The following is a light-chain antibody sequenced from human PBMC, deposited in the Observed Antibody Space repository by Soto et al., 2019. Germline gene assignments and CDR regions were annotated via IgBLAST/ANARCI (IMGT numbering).Light chain of an antibody. CDR3: SSYSSSSTYVI. J-gene: IGLJ2*01. CDR1: SSDVGGYNY. V-gene: IGLV2-14*03. Sequence: QSALAQPASVSGSPGQSITISCTGTSSDVGGYNYVSWYQQHPGKVPKVMIYDVSTRPSGVSNRFSGSKSGNTASLTISGLQAEDEADYYCSSYSSSSTYVIFGGGTQLTVL. CDR2: DVS.